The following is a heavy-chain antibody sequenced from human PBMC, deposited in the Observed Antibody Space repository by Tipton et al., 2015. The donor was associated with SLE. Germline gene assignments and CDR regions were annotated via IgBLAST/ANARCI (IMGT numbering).Heavy chain of an antibody. Sequence: TLSLTCRVSGASISSSNWWSWVRQPPGKGLEWIGEINHSGSTNYNPSLKSRVTISVDTSKNQFSLKLSSVTAADTAVYYCARKRSVGYYYMDVWGKGTTVTVSS. V-gene: IGHV4-4*02. CDR3: ARKRSVGYYYMDV. J-gene: IGHJ6*03. CDR2: INHSGST. D-gene: IGHD1-1*01. CDR1: GASISSSNW.